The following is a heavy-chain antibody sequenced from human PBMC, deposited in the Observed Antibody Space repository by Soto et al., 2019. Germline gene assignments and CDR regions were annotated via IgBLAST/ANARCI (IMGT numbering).Heavy chain of an antibody. V-gene: IGHV1-69*13. CDR3: AREMSPNFGERTDGMDV. CDR2: IIPIFGTA. Sequence: SVKVSCKASGGTFSSYAISWVRQAPGQGLEWMGGIIPIFGTANYAQKFQGRVTITADESTSTAYMELSSLRSEDTAVYYCAREMSPNFGERTDGMDVWGQGTTVTVSS. CDR1: GGTFSSYA. J-gene: IGHJ6*02. D-gene: IGHD3-10*01.